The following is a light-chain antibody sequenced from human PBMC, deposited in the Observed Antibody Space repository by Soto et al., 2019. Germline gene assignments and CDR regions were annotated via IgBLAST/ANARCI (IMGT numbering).Light chain of an antibody. Sequence: QSVLAQSPSVSAAPGQRVTISCSGSSSNIPYQFVSWYKQFPGMAPTLLIYDNSRRPLGVPDRFSATKSGPSATLDIAGLQTADEAVYYCASWDSDLDGFVFGPGTKLTVL. CDR3: ASWDSDLDGFV. J-gene: IGLJ1*01. V-gene: IGLV1-51*01. CDR2: DNS. CDR1: SSNIPYQF.